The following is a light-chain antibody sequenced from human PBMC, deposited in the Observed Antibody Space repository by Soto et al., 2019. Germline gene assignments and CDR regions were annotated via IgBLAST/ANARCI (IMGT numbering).Light chain of an antibody. CDR2: GNR. J-gene: IGLJ3*02. Sequence: QSVLTQPPSVSGAPGQRVTLSCTGTASNLGAGYDVHWYQQLPGAAPKLVIFGNRNRPSGVPERFSGSKSGTSASLAITGLQAEDEADYYCQAYDYSLTASVFGGGTKVTVL. V-gene: IGLV1-40*01. CDR3: QAYDYSLTASV. CDR1: ASNLGAGYD.